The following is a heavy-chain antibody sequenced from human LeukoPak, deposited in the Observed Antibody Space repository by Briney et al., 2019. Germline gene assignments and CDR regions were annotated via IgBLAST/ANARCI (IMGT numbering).Heavy chain of an antibody. Sequence: SVKVSCKASGGTFGSYTISWVRQAPGQGLEWMGRIIPILGIANYAQKFQGRATITADKSTSTAYMELSSLRSEDTAVYYCAIVVVPANMDVWGKGTTVTVSS. CDR1: GGTFGSYT. D-gene: IGHD2-2*01. CDR2: IIPILGIA. CDR3: AIVVVPANMDV. V-gene: IGHV1-69*02. J-gene: IGHJ6*03.